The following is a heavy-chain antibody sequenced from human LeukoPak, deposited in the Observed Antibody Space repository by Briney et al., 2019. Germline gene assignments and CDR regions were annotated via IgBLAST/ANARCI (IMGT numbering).Heavy chain of an antibody. CDR3: ASSIAAADQQFYFDY. J-gene: IGHJ4*02. CDR2: IYYSGST. CDR1: GGSISSYY. D-gene: IGHD6-13*01. Sequence: PSETLSLTCTVSGGSISSYYWSWIRQPPGKGLEWIGYIYYSGSTNYNPSLKSRVTISVDTSKNQFSLKLSSVTAADTAVYYCASSIAAADQQFYFDYWGQGTLVTVSS. V-gene: IGHV4-59*08.